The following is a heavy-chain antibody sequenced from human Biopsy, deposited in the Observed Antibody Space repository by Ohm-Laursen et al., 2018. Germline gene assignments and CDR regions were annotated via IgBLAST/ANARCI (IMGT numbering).Heavy chain of an antibody. J-gene: IGHJ4*02. CDR3: ARHSFGSGRDF. Sequence: GTLSLTCTVTDGSISNIINYWGWIRQPLGKGLEWLGSIYHTGITDYNPSLKSRVTISVDTSNNQFPLKLVSLTAADTAVYYCARHSFGSGRDFWGQGTLVTVSS. CDR1: DGSISNIINY. V-gene: IGHV4-39*01. CDR2: IYHTGIT. D-gene: IGHD3-10*01.